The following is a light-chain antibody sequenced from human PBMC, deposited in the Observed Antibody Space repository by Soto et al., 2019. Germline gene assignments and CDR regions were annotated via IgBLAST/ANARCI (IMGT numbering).Light chain of an antibody. CDR1: ESVSTN. Sequence: EIEMTQSPATLSLAPGERVTLSCRASESVSTNLAWYQQKAGQAPRLLIYGASTRATGIPARFSGSGSGTEFTLTINSLQSEDFAVYYCQQSNYWPWTFGQGTKVDIK. V-gene: IGKV3-15*01. J-gene: IGKJ1*01. CDR3: QQSNYWPWT. CDR2: GAS.